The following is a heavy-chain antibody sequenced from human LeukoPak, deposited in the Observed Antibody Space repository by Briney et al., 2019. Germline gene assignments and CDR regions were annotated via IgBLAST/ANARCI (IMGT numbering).Heavy chain of an antibody. V-gene: IGHV1-18*01. CDR3: ARDVDSTMVLFDY. Sequence: ASVQVSCKASGYTCSSYGISWVRQAPGKGLEWMGWSSDYNGNTKYAQKVQDRVTKTTDTSTSTAYMELRSLRSDDTAVYYCARDVDSTMVLFDYWGQGTLVTVSS. J-gene: IGHJ4*02. CDR2: SSDYNGNT. CDR1: GYTCSSYG. D-gene: IGHD4/OR15-4a*01.